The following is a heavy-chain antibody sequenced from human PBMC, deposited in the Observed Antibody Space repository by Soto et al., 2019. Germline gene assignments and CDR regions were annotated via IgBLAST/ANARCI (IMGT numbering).Heavy chain of an antibody. Sequence: PSETLSLTCAVYGGSFSGYYWSWIRQPPGKGLEWIGEINHSGSTNYNPSLKSRVTISVDTSKNQFSLKLSSVTAADTAVCYCARGSYSSGMILDYWGQGTLVTVSS. CDR2: INHSGST. D-gene: IGHD6-19*01. J-gene: IGHJ4*02. CDR1: GGSFSGYY. V-gene: IGHV4-34*01. CDR3: ARGSYSSGMILDY.